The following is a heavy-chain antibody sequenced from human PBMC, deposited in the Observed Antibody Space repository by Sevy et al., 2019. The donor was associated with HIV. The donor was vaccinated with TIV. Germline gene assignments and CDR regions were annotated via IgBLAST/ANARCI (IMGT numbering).Heavy chain of an antibody. V-gene: IGHV4-30-4*01. D-gene: IGHD3-10*01. CDR3: ASAGSGSYYSRVAWFDP. CDR1: GGSISSGDYY. CDR2: IYYSGST. Sequence: SETLSLTCTVSGGSISSGDYYWSWIRQPPGKGLEWIGYIYYSGSTYYNPSLKSRVTISVDTSKNQFSLKLSSVTAADTAVYYCASAGSGSYYSRVAWFDPWGQGTLVTVSS. J-gene: IGHJ5*02.